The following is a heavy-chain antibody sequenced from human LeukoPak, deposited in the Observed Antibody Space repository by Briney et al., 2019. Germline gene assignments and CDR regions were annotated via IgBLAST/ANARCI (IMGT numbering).Heavy chain of an antibody. D-gene: IGHD6-13*01. CDR2: IYHSGST. CDR1: GVSISSGGYS. J-gene: IGHJ4*02. V-gene: IGHV4-30-2*01. Sequence: SETLSLTCAVSGVSISSGGYSWSWIRQPPGKGLEWIGYIYHSGSTYYNPSLKSRVTISVDRSKNQFSLKLSSVTAADTAVYYCAGSSWGRKIYFDYWGQGTLVTVSS. CDR3: AGSSWGRKIYFDY.